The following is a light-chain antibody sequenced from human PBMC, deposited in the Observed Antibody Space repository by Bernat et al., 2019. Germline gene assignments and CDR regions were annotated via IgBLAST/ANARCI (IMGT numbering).Light chain of an antibody. CDR1: SSDVGGYNY. J-gene: IGLJ1*01. Sequence: QSALTQPASVSASPGQSITISCTGTSSDVGGYNYVSWYQQHPGKAPKLIIYDVSNRPSGVSNLFSGSKSGNTASLTISGLQAEDEADYYCSSYTSSSTLYVFGTGTKVTVL. CDR3: SSYTSSSTLYV. CDR2: DVS. V-gene: IGLV2-14*03.